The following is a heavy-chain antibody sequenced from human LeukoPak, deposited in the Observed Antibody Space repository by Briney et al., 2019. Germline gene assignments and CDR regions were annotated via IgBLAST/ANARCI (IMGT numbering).Heavy chain of an antibody. Sequence: GGSLRLSCAASGFTFNNYAMSWVRQAPGKGLEWVSAISGSGGATYYADSVRGRFTISRDNSKNTLYLQMNSLRAEDTALYYCASLDYFDSSDYGDYWGQGTLVTVSS. V-gene: IGHV3-23*01. D-gene: IGHD3-22*01. CDR2: ISGSGGAT. CDR3: ASLDYFDSSDYGDY. CDR1: GFTFNNYA. J-gene: IGHJ4*02.